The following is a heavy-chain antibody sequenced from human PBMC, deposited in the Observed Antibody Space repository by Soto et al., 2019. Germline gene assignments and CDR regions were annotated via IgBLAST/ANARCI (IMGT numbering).Heavy chain of an antibody. Sequence: SQTLSLTCAISGDSVSSNSAAWNWIRQSPSRGLEWLGRTYYRSKWYNDYAVSVKSRITINPDTSKNQFSLQLNSVTPEDTAVYYCARTEYDIFSYYYGMDVWGQGTTVTVSS. J-gene: IGHJ6*02. V-gene: IGHV6-1*01. D-gene: IGHD3-9*01. CDR2: TYYRSKWYN. CDR3: ARTEYDIFSYYYGMDV. CDR1: GDSVSSNSAA.